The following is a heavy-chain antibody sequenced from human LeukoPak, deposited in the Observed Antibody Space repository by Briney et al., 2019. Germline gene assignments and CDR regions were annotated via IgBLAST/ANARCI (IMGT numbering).Heavy chain of an antibody. CDR1: GYTFTGYY. CDR2: INPNGGGT. D-gene: IGHD6-13*01. CDR3: ARGYSSSWYDY. Sequence: GASVKVSCKASGYTFTGYYMHWVRQAPGQGLEWMGRINPNGGGTNYAQKFQGRVTMTRDTSISTAYMELSRLRSDDTAVYYCARGYSSSWYDYWGQGTLVTVSS. J-gene: IGHJ4*02. V-gene: IGHV1-2*06.